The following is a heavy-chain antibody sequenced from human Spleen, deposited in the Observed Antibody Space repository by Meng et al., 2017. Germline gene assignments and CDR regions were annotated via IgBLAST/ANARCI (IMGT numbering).Heavy chain of an antibody. CDR2: INTNTGKP. CDR1: AYPLTKYG. D-gene: IGHD3-22*01. Sequence: VQLGQSGSEWKKPGASVKVSCKASAYPLTKYGLNWVRQAPGEGLEWMGWINTNTGKPTYAQGFSGRFVFSLDTSVSTAYLEISSLGAEDTAVYYCARGAYDSSGYFRLYWYFDLWGPGTLVTVSS. CDR3: ARGAYDSSGYFRLYWYFDL. J-gene: IGHJ2*01. V-gene: IGHV7-4-1*02.